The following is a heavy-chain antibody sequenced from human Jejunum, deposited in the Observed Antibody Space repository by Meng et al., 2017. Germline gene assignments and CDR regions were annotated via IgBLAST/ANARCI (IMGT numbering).Heavy chain of an antibody. J-gene: IGHJ4*02. D-gene: IGHD6-6*01. Sequence: GESLKISCAASGFTFSSYWMHWVRQAPGKGLEWVANIKQDGSKLYYLDSVKGRFTISRDNAENSLYLQMNSLRAEDTAVYYCARQDLASVSSPDYWGQGTLVTVSS. CDR2: IKQDGSKL. CDR1: GFTFSSYW. CDR3: ARQDLASVSSPDY. V-gene: IGHV3-7*01.